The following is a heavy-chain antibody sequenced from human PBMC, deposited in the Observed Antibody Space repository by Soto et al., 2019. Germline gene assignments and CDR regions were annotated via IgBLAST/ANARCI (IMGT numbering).Heavy chain of an antibody. D-gene: IGHD6-19*01. CDR3: ARGGLYSSAGVDY. CDR1: GFTFSDYY. Sequence: LRLSCAASGFTFSDYYMSLIRQAPGKGLEWVSYISSSSSYTNYADSVKGRFTISRDNAKNSLYLQMNSLRAEDTAVYYCARGGLYSSAGVDYWGQGTLVTVSS. J-gene: IGHJ4*02. CDR2: ISSSSSYT. V-gene: IGHV3-11*06.